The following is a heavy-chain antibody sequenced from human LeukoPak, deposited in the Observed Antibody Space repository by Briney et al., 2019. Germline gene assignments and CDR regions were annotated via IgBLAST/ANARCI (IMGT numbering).Heavy chain of an antibody. V-gene: IGHV3-21*01. CDR3: ARDLRQWLRAGDAFDI. D-gene: IGHD6-19*01. J-gene: IGHJ3*02. CDR2: ISSSRDYI. CDR1: GFTFITYT. Sequence: PGGSLRLSCAASGFTFITYTMDWVRQAPGKGLEWVSSISSSRDYIYYADSVKGRFTISRDNAKNSLYLQMNSLRAEDTAVYYCARDLRQWLRAGDAFDIWGQGTMVTVSS.